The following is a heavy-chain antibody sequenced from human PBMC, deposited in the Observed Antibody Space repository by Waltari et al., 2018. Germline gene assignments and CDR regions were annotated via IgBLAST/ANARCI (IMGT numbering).Heavy chain of an antibody. V-gene: IGHV3-48*03. CDR2: IXTTSDXV. J-gene: IGHJ4*02. CDR3: XRENKRVYLFQX. D-gene: IGHD3-16*02. Sequence: VEXGGALVQPGGSLXLSCEASGFTFSQFEMNWVRQAPGKGLEXISYIXTTSDXVHYAGSVRGXFIVSRDNSKNSLFLQMXSLRVEDTXVXYCXRENKRVYLFQXWGRGTLVSVSS. CDR1: GFTFSQFE.